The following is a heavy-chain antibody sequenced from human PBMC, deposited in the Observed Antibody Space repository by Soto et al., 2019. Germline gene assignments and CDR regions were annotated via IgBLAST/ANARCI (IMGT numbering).Heavy chain of an antibody. Sequence: QVQLVESGGGVVQPGRSLRLSCAASGFTFSSYGMHWVRQAPGKGLEWVAVISYDGSNKYYADSVKGRFTISRDNSKKHLYLQMNSLRAEDTAVYYCAKDLTTVTTEGDYWGQGTLVTVSS. CDR3: AKDLTTVTTEGDY. D-gene: IGHD4-17*01. J-gene: IGHJ4*02. CDR2: ISYDGSNK. V-gene: IGHV3-30*18. CDR1: GFTFSSYG.